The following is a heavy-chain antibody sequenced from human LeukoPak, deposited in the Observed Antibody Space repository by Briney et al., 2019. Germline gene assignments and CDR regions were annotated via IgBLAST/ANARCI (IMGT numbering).Heavy chain of an antibody. CDR2: ISYDGSNR. Sequence: GGSLRLSCAASGFTFSTYGMHWVRQAPGKGLEWVAVISYDGSNRFYADSVRGRFTISRDNSKNTLYLQMNSLRAEDTAVYYCAKVGYSGSHYPRRNYYFDWWGQGTLVTVSS. J-gene: IGHJ4*02. D-gene: IGHD1-26*01. CDR1: GFTFSTYG. V-gene: IGHV3-30*18. CDR3: AKVGYSGSHYPRRNYYFDW.